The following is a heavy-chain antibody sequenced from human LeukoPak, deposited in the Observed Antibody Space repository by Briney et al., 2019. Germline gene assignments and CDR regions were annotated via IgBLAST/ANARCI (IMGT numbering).Heavy chain of an antibody. D-gene: IGHD2-8*01. CDR2: INQDGSAK. CDR3: AKWLRYHDY. J-gene: IGHJ4*02. Sequence: QPGGSLRLSCADSGFLFSNSWMAWVRQAPGRGMEWLANINQDGSAKTCVDSVKGRFTISRDNAKNSLYLQMNSLRAEDTAVYYCAKWLRYHDYWGQGTLVTVSS. V-gene: IGHV3-7*05. CDR1: GFLFSNSW.